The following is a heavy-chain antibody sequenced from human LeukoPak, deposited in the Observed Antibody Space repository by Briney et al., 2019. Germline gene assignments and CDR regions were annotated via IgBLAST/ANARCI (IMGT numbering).Heavy chain of an antibody. V-gene: IGHV3-23*01. D-gene: IGHD2/OR15-2a*01. J-gene: IGHJ4*02. CDR1: GFTFSMYS. Sequence: PGGSLRLSCAASGFTFSMYSMSWVRQAPGKGLEWVSAIRSTGADTYYADSVRGRFTTSRDNSRGTLSLQMNSLRAEDTAVYFCAILSWDGRGSFYWGQGALVTVSS. CDR2: IRSTGADT. CDR3: AILSWDGRGSFY.